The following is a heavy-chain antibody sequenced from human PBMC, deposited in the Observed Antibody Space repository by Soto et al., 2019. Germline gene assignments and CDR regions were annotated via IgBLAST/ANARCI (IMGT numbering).Heavy chain of an antibody. CDR1: GVSISSSSYY. CDR3: ASTPTMVRGIIMGPNWFDP. D-gene: IGHD3-10*01. J-gene: IGHJ5*02. Sequence: SETLSLTCTVSGVSISSSSYYWSWIRQPPGKGLEWIGYIYYSGGTNYNPSLKSRVTMSLDTSKNQFSLKLSSVTAADTAVYYCASTPTMVRGIIMGPNWFDPWGQGTLVTVSS. V-gene: IGHV4-61*05. CDR2: IYYSGGT.